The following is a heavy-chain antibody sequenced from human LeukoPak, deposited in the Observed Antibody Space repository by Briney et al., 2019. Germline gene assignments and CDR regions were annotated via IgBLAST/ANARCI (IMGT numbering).Heavy chain of an antibody. Sequence: GGSLGLSCAASGFTFSSYEMNWVRQAPGKGLEWVSYISSSGSTIYYADSLKGRFTISRDNAKNSLYLQMNSLRAEDTAVYYCARGLYSSSWYRGYYYYYGMDVWGQGTTVTVSS. V-gene: IGHV3-48*03. CDR2: ISSSGSTI. CDR3: ARGLYSSSWYRGYYYYYGMDV. J-gene: IGHJ6*02. D-gene: IGHD6-13*01. CDR1: GFTFSSYE.